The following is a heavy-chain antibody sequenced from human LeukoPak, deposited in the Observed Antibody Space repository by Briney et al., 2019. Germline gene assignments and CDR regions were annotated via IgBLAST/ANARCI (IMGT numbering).Heavy chain of an antibody. CDR3: AKDKTSSWVIYDMDV. V-gene: IGHV3-23*01. CDR1: GFTFSTYA. Sequence: PGGPLRLSCAASGFTFSTYAMSWVRQAPGKGLEWVSAISGSGGTTYYADSVKGRFTISRDNSKNTLYLQMNSLRAEDTALYYCAKDKTSSWVIYDMDVWGQGTTVTVSS. CDR2: ISGSGGTT. J-gene: IGHJ6*02. D-gene: IGHD6-13*01.